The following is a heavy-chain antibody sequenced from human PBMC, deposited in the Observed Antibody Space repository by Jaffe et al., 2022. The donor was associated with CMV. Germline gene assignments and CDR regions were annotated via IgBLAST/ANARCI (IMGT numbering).Heavy chain of an antibody. CDR1: GFTFDDYA. CDR2: ISWNSGSI. D-gene: IGHD1-26*01. CDR3: AKDIRGGSYLLRPYFDY. Sequence: EVQLVESGGGLVQPGRSLRLSCAASGFTFDDYAMHWVRQAPGKGLEWVSGISWNSGSIGYADSVKGRFTISRDNAKNSLYLQMNSLRAEDTALYYCAKDIRGGSYLLRPYFDYWGQGTLVTVSS. J-gene: IGHJ4*02. V-gene: IGHV3-9*01.